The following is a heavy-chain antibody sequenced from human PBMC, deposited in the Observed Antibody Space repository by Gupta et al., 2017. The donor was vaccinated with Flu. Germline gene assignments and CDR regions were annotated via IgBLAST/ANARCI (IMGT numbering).Heavy chain of an antibody. J-gene: IGHJ4*02. D-gene: IGHD3-10*01. CDR1: FSGYY. Sequence: FSGYYWSWIRQAPGKGLEWNEDIRHRGITNCSPCLKSRVDIAVDTSKRQFSLRLTDVTAADAAIYYCARNGGSTYGPAPDYWGQGALVTVSS. V-gene: IGHV4-34*01. CDR2: IRHRGIT. CDR3: ARNGGSTYGPAPDY.